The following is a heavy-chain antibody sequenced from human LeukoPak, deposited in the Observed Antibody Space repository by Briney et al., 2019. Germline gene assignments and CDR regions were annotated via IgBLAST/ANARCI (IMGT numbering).Heavy chain of an antibody. CDR2: IYYSGST. CDR3: ARLFGFGMDV. D-gene: IGHD3-10*01. J-gene: IGHJ6*02. V-gene: IGHV4-39*01. Sequence: SETLSLTCTVSGGSISSSSYYWGWIRQPPGKGLEWIGSIYYSGSTYYNPSLKSRVTISVDTSKNQFSLKLSSVTAADTAVYYCARLFGFGMDVWGQGTTVTVSS. CDR1: GGSISSSSYY.